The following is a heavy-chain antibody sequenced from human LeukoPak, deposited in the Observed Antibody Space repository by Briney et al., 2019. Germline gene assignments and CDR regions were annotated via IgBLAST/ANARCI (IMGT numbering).Heavy chain of an antibody. D-gene: IGHD6-13*01. J-gene: IGHJ4*02. CDR3: AREEQHQRGRHFEY. CDR1: GYTFTGYY. V-gene: IGHV1-2*02. CDR2: INPNSGT. Sequence: GASVKVSCKAPGYTFTGYYMHWVRQGPGPGLEWMGWINPNSGTNYAQNLQGRGTMTRDTSISTAYMELSRLRSDDTAVYYCAREEQHQRGRHFEYWGQGTLVTVSS.